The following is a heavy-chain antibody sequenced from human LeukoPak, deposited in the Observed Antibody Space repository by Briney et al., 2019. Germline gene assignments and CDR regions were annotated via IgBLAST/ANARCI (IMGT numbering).Heavy chain of an antibody. CDR1: GGSISSYY. V-gene: IGHV4-4*07. CDR2: IYTSRST. CDR3: ARESAAVWFDP. D-gene: IGHD6-13*01. J-gene: IGHJ5*02. Sequence: SETLSLTCTVSGGSISSYYWSWVRQPAGKGLEWIGRIYTSRSTNYNPSLKSRVTMSVDTSKNQFSLKLSSVTAADTAVYYCARESAAVWFDPWGQGTLVTVSS.